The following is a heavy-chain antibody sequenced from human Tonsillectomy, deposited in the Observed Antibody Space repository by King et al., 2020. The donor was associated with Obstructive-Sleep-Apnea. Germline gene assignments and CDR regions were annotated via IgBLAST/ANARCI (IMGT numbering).Heavy chain of an antibody. Sequence: VQLVESGGGVVQPGRSLRLSCAASGFTFSSYGMHWVRQAPGKGLEWVAVISYVGSNKYYADSVKGRFTISRDNSKNTLYLQMNSLRAEDTAVYYCARGASMVQGYFDYWGQGTLVTVSS. V-gene: IGHV3-30*04. CDR3: ARGASMVQGYFDY. D-gene: IGHD3-10*01. CDR2: ISYVGSNK. J-gene: IGHJ4*02. CDR1: GFTFSSYG.